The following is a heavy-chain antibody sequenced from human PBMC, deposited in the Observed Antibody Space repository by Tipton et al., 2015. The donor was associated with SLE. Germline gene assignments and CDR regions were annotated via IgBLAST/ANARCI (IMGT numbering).Heavy chain of an antibody. CDR3: ARGGFSNSWRFDY. J-gene: IGHJ4*02. CDR1: GGILRDYA. V-gene: IGHV1-69*01. CDR2: IVPFLGKP. D-gene: IGHD6-13*01. Sequence: QVQLVQSGAEVKRPGSSVKVSCKASGGILRDYAISWVRQAPGQGLEWMGGIVPFLGKPNYAQKFQGRVTISADESSTTVYMELSSLRSDDTAVYFCARGGFSNSWRFDYWGQGTVVTVSS.